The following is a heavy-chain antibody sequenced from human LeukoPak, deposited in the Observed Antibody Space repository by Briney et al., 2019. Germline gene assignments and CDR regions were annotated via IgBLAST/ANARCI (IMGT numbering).Heavy chain of an antibody. V-gene: IGHV3-74*01. D-gene: IGHD3-16*01. Sequence: PGGSLRLSCAASGFTFSSYARSWVRQAPGEGLVWVARITSDGSSTSHADSVKGRFTISRDNAKNTLYLQMNSLRAEDTAEYYCARDYAVGESFDIWGQGTLVTVSS. CDR1: GFTFSSYA. CDR3: ARDYAVGESFDI. J-gene: IGHJ3*02. CDR2: ITSDGSST.